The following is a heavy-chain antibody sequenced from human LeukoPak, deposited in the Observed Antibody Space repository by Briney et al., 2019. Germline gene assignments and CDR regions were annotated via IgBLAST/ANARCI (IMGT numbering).Heavy chain of an antibody. CDR3: ARVFGDLSWFDP. V-gene: IGHV4-59*01. D-gene: IGHD3-16*01. CDR2: IYYNGST. Sequence: SETLSLTCTVSGGSISSYYWSWIRQPPGKGLEWIGYIYYNGSTNYNPSLKSRVTISVDTSKNQFSLKLSSVTAADTAVYYCARVFGDLSWFDPWGQGTLVTVSS. J-gene: IGHJ5*02. CDR1: GGSISSYY.